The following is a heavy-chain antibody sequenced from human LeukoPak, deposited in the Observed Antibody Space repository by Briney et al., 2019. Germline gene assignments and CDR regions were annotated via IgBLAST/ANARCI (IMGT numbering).Heavy chain of an antibody. CDR1: GFTFSSDA. D-gene: IGHD1-26*01. J-gene: IGHJ4*02. CDR2: ISASGGGT. CDR3: AKVHSGTYYRFDY. Sequence: GGSLRLSCAASGFTFSSDAMNWVRQAPGKGLDWVSSISASGGGTYYADSVKGRFTISRDNSNNMLFLQMNNLRVEDTAVYYCAKVHSGTYYRFDYWGQGTLVTVSS. V-gene: IGHV3-23*01.